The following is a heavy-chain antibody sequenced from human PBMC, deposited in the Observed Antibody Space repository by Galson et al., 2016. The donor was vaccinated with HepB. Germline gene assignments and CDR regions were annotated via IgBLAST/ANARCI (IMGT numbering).Heavy chain of an antibody. D-gene: IGHD2/OR15-2a*01. CDR2: INWNSGSI. J-gene: IGHJ4*01. CDR3: ARRNIGLGGSFDN. V-gene: IGHV3-9*01. Sequence: SLRLSCAASGFRFDDYGMHWVRQGPGKGLEWVSSINWNSGSIGYADSVKGRFIISRDNAKNSLHLEMRSLRAEDTALYYCARRNIGLGGSFDNWGHGTLVTVSS. CDR1: GFRFDDYG.